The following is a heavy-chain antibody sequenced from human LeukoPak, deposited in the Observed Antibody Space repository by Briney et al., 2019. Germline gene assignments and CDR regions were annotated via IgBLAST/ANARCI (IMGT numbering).Heavy chain of an antibody. CDR3: ARPGVGSGRYGAFDI. D-gene: IGHD1-26*01. CDR2: IYYTGST. J-gene: IGHJ3*02. V-gene: IGHV4-59*08. CDR1: GGSFSGYY. Sequence: SETLSLTCAVYGGSFSGYYWSWIRQPPGTGLEWLGYIYYTGSTNYNPSLESRVTMSVDTSKNQFSLKLRSMTAADTAVYYCARPGVGSGRYGAFDIWGQGTMVTVSS.